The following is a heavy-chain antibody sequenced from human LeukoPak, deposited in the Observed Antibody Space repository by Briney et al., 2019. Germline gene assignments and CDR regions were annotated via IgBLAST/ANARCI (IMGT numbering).Heavy chain of an antibody. J-gene: IGHJ4*02. D-gene: IGHD3-22*01. Sequence: GGSLRLSCEASGFTFSDYTMNWVRQAPGKGLEWVSSISSEKSYIKCADSVKGRFSISRDNTNNSLFLEMRSLRVDDTAVYFCARDYYDSSASATFDHWGQGKLVTVSS. CDR2: ISSEKSYI. V-gene: IGHV3-21*01. CDR1: GFTFSDYT. CDR3: ARDYYDSSASATFDH.